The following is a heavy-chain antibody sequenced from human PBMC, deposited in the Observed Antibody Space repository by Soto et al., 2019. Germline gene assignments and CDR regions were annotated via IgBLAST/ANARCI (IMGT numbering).Heavy chain of an antibody. CDR2: IYYSGST. CDR1: GASISSSRYY. D-gene: IGHD3-10*01. V-gene: IGHV4-39*01. J-gene: IGHJ3*02. CDR3: ARLHGLSFTLLRGVDGFHI. Sequence: ETLSLTCTVAGASISSSRYYWGWIRQPPGKGLEWIGSIYYSGSTYYNPTLKSRVTISVDTSKNQFSSTLSSVTAAATTVYYCARLHGLSFTLLRGVDGFHIWFQARMVTDS.